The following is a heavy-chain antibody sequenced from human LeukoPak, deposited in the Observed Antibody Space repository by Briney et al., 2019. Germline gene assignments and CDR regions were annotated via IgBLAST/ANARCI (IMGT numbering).Heavy chain of an antibody. V-gene: IGHV1-8*01. Sequence: GASVKVSCKASGYTFTSYDINWVRQATGQGLEWMGWMNPNSGNTGYAQKFQGRVTMTRNTSISTAYMELSSLRSEDTAVYYCARDGYCRGGSCYSSWFDPGGQEPLVTVP. CDR3: ARDGYCRGGSCYSSWFDP. J-gene: IGHJ5*02. D-gene: IGHD2-15*01. CDR2: MNPNSGNT. CDR1: GYTFTSYD.